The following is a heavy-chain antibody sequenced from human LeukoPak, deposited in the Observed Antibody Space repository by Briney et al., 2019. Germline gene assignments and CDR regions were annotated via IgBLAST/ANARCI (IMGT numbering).Heavy chain of an antibody. Sequence: RASVKVSCKASGYTFTNYAINWVRQAPGQGLEWMGGINTNTGNPTYAQGFTGRFVFSLDTSVSTAYLQISSLKAEDTAVYYCARVSPYKSGAFDIWGQGTMVTVSS. J-gene: IGHJ3*02. V-gene: IGHV7-4-1*02. CDR1: GYTFTNYA. CDR3: ARVSPYKSGAFDI. CDR2: INTNTGNP. D-gene: IGHD1-14*01.